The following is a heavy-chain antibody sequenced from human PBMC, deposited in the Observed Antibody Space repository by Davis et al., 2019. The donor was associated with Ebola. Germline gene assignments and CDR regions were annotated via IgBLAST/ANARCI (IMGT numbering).Heavy chain of an antibody. CDR3: ARITVGPEMKYYDFWSGQLHDAFDI. Sequence: PGGSLRLSCVASGFTFSTDPMNWVRQAPGKGLEWVAVISYDGDNNYHADSVQGRFTISRDNSKNTLYLQMNSLRAGDTAVYYCARITVGPEMKYYDFWSGQLHDAFDIWGQGTMVTVSS. CDR2: ISYDGDNN. V-gene: IGHV3-30*04. J-gene: IGHJ3*02. CDR1: GFTFSTDP. D-gene: IGHD3-3*01.